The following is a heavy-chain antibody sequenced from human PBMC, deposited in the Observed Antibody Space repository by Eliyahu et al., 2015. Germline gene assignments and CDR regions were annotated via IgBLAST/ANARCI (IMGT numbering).Heavy chain of an antibody. CDR3: AREGRGYGSGRGNWFDP. V-gene: IGHV1-69*01. D-gene: IGHD3-10*01. CDR2: IIPIFGTA. Sequence: QVQLVQSGAEVKKPGSSVKVSCXASGGPFXXXAXXWVRQAPGQGLEWMGGIIPIFGTANYXQKXQGRVTITADESTSTAYMELSSLRSEDTAVYYCAREGRGYGSGRGNWFDPWGQGTLVTVSS. CDR1: GGPFXXXA. J-gene: IGHJ5*02.